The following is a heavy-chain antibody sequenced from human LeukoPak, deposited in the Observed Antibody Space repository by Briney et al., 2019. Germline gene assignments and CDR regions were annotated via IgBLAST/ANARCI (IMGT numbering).Heavy chain of an antibody. D-gene: IGHD5/OR15-5a*01. CDR2: ISGSGGST. Sequence: PGGSLRLSCAASGFTLSSYAMSWVRQAPGKGLEWVSAISGSGGSTYYADSVKGRFTISRDNSKNTLYLQMNSLRAEDTAVYYCAKVKVVCDSVCRDDAFDIWGQGTMVTVSS. J-gene: IGHJ3*02. CDR3: AKVKVVCDSVCRDDAFDI. V-gene: IGHV3-23*01. CDR1: GFTLSSYA.